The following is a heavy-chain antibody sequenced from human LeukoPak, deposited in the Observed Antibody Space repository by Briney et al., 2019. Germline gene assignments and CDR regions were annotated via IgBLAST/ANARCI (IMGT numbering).Heavy chain of an antibody. CDR2: ISYDGSNK. CDR1: GFTFSSYG. Sequence: GGSLRLSCAASGFTFSSYGMHWVRQAPGKGLEWEAVISYDGSNKYYADSVKGRFTISRDNSKNTLYLQMNSLRAEDTAVYYCAKDRLTIFGVANYYYYYGMDVWGQGTTVTVSS. J-gene: IGHJ6*02. CDR3: AKDRLTIFGVANYYYYYGMDV. D-gene: IGHD3-3*01. V-gene: IGHV3-30*18.